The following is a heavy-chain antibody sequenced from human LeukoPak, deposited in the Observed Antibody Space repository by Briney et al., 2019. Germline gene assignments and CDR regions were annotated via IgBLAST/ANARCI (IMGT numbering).Heavy chain of an antibody. CDR2: IRYDGRNK. Sequence: GGSLRLSCAAAGLTFSNYGMHWVRQAPGKGLQWVAYIRYDGRNKYSADSVKGRFTIYRDNSKSTLYLQMNSLRADDTAVYYCARDRYGDYGIEDYWGQGTLVTVSS. D-gene: IGHD4-17*01. CDR3: ARDRYGDYGIEDY. V-gene: IGHV3-30*02. CDR1: GLTFSNYG. J-gene: IGHJ4*02.